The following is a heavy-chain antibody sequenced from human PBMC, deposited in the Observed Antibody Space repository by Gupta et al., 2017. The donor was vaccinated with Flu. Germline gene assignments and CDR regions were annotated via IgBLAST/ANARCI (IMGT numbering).Heavy chain of an antibody. J-gene: IGHJ6*03. CDR2: ISTNSGNT. Sequence: GLEWMGWISTNSGNTNYVQQLQGRVTMTTDTSTSTAYMELRSLRSDDSAVYYCARTYCGADCYSEYYYYMDVWGKGTTVSVSS. CDR3: ARTYCGADCYSEYYYYMDV. D-gene: IGHD2-21*01. V-gene: IGHV1-18*01.